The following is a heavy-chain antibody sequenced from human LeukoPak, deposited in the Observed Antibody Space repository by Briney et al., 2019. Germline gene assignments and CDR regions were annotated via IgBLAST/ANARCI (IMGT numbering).Heavy chain of an antibody. CDR3: AREGLEAPEFDY. CDR2: INAGNGNT. J-gene: IGHJ4*02. V-gene: IGHV1-3*01. Sequence: ASVKVSCKASGYTFTSYAMHWVRQAPGQRLEWMGWINAGNGNTKYSQKFQGRVTITRDTSASTAYMELSSLRSEDTAVYYCAREGLEAPEFDYWGQGTLLTVSS. CDR1: GYTFTSYA. D-gene: IGHD3-3*01.